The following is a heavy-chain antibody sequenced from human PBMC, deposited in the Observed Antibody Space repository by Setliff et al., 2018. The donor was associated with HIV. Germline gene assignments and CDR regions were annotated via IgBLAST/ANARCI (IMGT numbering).Heavy chain of an antibody. J-gene: IGHJ4*02. Sequence: LSLTCTVSGASLSNYYWSWIRQSPGKGLEWIGHIYIGSTNYNPSLKSRVTISADTSKNQFSLKLRSVTAAETAVYYCARQIASGYWAFDSWGQGTLVTVSS. V-gene: IGHV4-4*08. CDR2: IYIGST. CDR3: ARQIASGYWAFDS. CDR1: GASLSNYY. D-gene: IGHD3-3*01.